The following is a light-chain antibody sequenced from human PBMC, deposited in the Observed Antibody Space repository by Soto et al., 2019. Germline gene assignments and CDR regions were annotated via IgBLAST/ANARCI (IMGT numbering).Light chain of an antibody. J-gene: IGKJ1*01. CDR3: QHYNSYSGA. CDR2: KAS. V-gene: IGKV1-5*03. CDR1: QTISSW. Sequence: MQMTQYPATLFVSVEDRVTITCRASQTISSWLAWYQQKPGKAPKLLIYKASTLKSGVPSRLSGSGSGTEFTLTISSLQPDDFATYYCQHYNSYSGAFGQGTKVDIK.